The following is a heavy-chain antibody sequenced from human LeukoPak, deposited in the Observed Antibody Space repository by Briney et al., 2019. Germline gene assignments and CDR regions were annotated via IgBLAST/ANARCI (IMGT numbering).Heavy chain of an antibody. CDR2: IYYSGST. V-gene: IGHV4-61*01. CDR1: GGSISSGSYY. D-gene: IGHD2-15*01. Sequence: SETLSLTCTVSGGSISSGSYYWGWIRQPPGKGLEWIGYIYYSGSTNYNPSLKSRVTISVDTSKNQFSLKLSSVTAADTAVYYCARGLVVVAATPYYYYMDVWGKGTTVTVSS. CDR3: ARGLVVVAATPYYYYMDV. J-gene: IGHJ6*03.